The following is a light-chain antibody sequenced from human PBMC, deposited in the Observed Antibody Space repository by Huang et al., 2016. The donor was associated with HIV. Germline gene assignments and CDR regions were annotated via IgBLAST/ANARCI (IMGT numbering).Light chain of an antibody. V-gene: IGKV1-5*03. CDR2: KIS. Sequence: DIQMTQSPSTLSAFVGDRLTTTCRASQNISSWLAWYQQKPGKAPRLLIYKISSLESEVPSRFSGSGSGTEFTLTISSLQPDDIGTYYCQYGETFGQGSKVEVK. CDR1: QNISSW. CDR3: QYGET. J-gene: IGKJ1*01.